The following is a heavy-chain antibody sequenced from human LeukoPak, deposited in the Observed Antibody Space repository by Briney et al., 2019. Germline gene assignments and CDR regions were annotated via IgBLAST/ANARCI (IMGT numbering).Heavy chain of an antibody. D-gene: IGHD3-22*01. CDR3: AQDLVQDYYDSSGYYYDFDY. CDR1: GFTFSSYA. J-gene: IGHJ4*02. Sequence: GGSLRLSCAASGFTFSSYAMSWVRQAPGKGLEWVSAISGSGGSTYYADAVKGRFTISRDNSKNTLYLQMNSLRAEDTAVYYCAQDLVQDYYDSSGYYYDFDYWGQGTLVTVSS. CDR2: ISGSGGST. V-gene: IGHV3-23*01.